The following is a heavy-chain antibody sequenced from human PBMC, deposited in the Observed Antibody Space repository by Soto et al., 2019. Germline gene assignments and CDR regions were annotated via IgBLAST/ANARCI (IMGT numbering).Heavy chain of an antibody. J-gene: IGHJ5*02. CDR2: ISDSGGGT. CDR3: AKDPQSSGWSYNWYDP. CDR1: GFTFSSYA. V-gene: IGHV3-23*01. Sequence: EVPLLESGGGLVQPGGSLRLSCEASGFTFSSYAMSWVRQAPGTGLEWVSTISDSGGGTYYADSVKGRFTVSRDNSRNTLYLQMNSLRVEDTAVYYCAKDPQSSGWSYNWYDPWGQGTLVTVSS. D-gene: IGHD6-19*01.